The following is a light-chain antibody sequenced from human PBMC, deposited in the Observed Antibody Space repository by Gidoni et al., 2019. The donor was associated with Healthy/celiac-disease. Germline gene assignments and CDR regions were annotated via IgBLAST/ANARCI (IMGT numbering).Light chain of an antibody. CDR3: YSAADNNLGV. CDR1: VLAKND. J-gene: IGLJ2*01. V-gene: IGLV3-27*01. CDR2: KDS. Sequence: SYELTQPSSVSVSPGQTARITCSGEVLAKNDARWFQQKPGQAPVLVVYKDSERPSGIAERFSGSSSRTTVTLTISGAEVEDEASYYCYSAADNNLGVFGGGTKLTVL.